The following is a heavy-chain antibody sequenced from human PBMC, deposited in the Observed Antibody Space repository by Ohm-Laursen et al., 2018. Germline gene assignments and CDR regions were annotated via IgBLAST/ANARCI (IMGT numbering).Heavy chain of an antibody. Sequence: SLRLSCAASGFTFDTYAMSWVRQAPGKGLEWVSAVGGSGDSTYYPDSVKGRFTISRDNTKNTLYLQMNRLRAEDTAVYYCAKDTNPRRSSSGWYGGFDYWGQGTLVTVSS. CDR1: GFTFDTYA. CDR3: AKDTNPRRSSSGWYGGFDY. V-gene: IGHV3-23*01. D-gene: IGHD6-19*01. J-gene: IGHJ4*02. CDR2: VGGSGDST.